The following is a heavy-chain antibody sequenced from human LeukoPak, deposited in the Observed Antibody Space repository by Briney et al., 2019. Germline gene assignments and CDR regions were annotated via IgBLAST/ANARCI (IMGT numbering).Heavy chain of an antibody. J-gene: IGHJ5*02. CDR2: ISYDGSNK. CDR3: ARNSVLYDFWSGSRFDL. Sequence: GRSLRLSCAASGFTFSSYAMHWVRRAPGKGLEWVAVISYDGSNKYYADSVKGRFTISRDNSKNTLYLQMNSLRAEDTAVYYCARNSVLYDFWSGSRFDLWGQGTLVTVSS. CDR1: GFTFSSYA. D-gene: IGHD3-3*01. V-gene: IGHV3-30-3*01.